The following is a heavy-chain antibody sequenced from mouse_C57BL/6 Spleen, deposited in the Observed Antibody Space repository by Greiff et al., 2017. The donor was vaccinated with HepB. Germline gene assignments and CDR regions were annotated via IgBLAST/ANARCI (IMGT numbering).Heavy chain of an antibody. V-gene: IGHV1-62-2*01. CDR3: AAHEEDTTVVATDWYFEV. D-gene: IGHD1-1*01. CDR2: FYPGSGSI. Sequence: QVQLQQSGAELVKPGASVKLSCKASGYTFTEYTIHWVKQRSGQGLEWIGWFYPGSGSIKYNEKFKDKATLTADKSSSTVYMELSRLTSEDSAVYFCAAHEEDTTVVATDWYFEVWGTGTTVTVSS. J-gene: IGHJ1*03. CDR1: GYTFTEYT.